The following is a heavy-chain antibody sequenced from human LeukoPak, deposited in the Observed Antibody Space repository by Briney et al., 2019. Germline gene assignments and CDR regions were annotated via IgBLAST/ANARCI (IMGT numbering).Heavy chain of an antibody. CDR2: IYHSGST. J-gene: IGHJ4*02. V-gene: IGHV4-38-2*02. CDR1: GYSISSGYY. D-gene: IGHD2-15*01. CDR3: ARERAANFDY. Sequence: SETLSLTCTVSGYSISSGYYWGWIRQPPGKGLEWIGSIYHSGSTYYNPSLKSRVTISVDTSKNQFSLKLSSATAADTAVYYCARERAANFDYWGQGTLVTVSS.